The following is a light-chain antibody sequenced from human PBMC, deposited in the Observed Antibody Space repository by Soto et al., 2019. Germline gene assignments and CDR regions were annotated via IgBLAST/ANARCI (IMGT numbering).Light chain of an antibody. CDR2: GAS. J-gene: IGKJ5*01. CDR1: QRVSSGN. V-gene: IGKV3-20*01. Sequence: EIVLTQSPVTLSLSPGERATLSCRASQRVSSGNLAWYQQKPGQAPRLLIYGASNRATDIPDRFSGRGSGTDFTLTISRLEPEDFAVYYCQQYGSSPPSSTFGQGTRLEIK. CDR3: QQYGSSPPSST.